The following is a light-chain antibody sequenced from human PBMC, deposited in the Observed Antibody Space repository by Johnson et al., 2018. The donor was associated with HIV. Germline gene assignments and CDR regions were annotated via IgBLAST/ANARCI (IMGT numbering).Light chain of an antibody. Sequence: QPVLTQPPSVSAAPGQKVTISCSGSSSNIGRNYVSWYQQLPGTAPKLLIFDNNTRPSGIPDRFSASKSGTSATLGITGLQTGDEADYYCGTWDSSLSAYVFGTGTKVTVL. V-gene: IGLV1-51*01. CDR3: GTWDSSLSAYV. CDR2: DNN. CDR1: SSNIGRNY. J-gene: IGLJ1*01.